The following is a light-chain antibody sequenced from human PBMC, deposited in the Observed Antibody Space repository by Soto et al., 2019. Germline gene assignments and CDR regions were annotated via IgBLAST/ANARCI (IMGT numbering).Light chain of an antibody. CDR1: QVISTS. V-gene: IGKV1-9*01. Sequence: DIQLSQSPSFLSPYIGESVTIPCRASQVISTSLAWYQVKPGKAPKLLIYAASTLESGVPSRFSGSGSGTEFTLTISSLQPDDFATYYCQQYNSYPITFGQGTRLEIK. J-gene: IGKJ5*01. CDR3: QQYNSYPIT. CDR2: AAS.